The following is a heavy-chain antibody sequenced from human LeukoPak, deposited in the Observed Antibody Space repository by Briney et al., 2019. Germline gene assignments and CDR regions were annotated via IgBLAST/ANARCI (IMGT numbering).Heavy chain of an antibody. J-gene: IGHJ1*01. V-gene: IGHV3-23*01. CDR2: ISGSGGST. Sequence: PGGSLRLSCAASGITFSGSGMSWVRQAPGKGLEWVSAISGSGGSTYYADSVKGRFTISRDNSKNTLYLQMNSLRAEDTAVYYCAKEIYGDSTGGRFQHWGQGTLVTVSS. CDR3: AKEIYGDSTGGRFQH. D-gene: IGHD4-17*01. CDR1: GITFSGSG.